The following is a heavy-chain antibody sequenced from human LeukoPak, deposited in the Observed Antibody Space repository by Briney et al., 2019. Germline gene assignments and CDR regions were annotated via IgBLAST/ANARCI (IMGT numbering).Heavy chain of an antibody. CDR2: ISASGAVP. V-gene: IGHV3-11*04. D-gene: IGHD3-22*01. CDR1: GFRFDSFY. Sequence: GRSLRLSCAASGFRFDSFYMGWIRQVPGKGLDYIALISASGAVPYYAESVEGRFTISRDNAKNSVSLQMNSLSADDTAVYYCARSLIVASEDYWGQGTLVTVSS. CDR3: ARSLIVASEDY. J-gene: IGHJ4*02.